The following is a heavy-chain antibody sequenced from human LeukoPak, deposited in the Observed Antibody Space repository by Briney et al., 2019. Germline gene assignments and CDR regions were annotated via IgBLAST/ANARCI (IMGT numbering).Heavy chain of an antibody. CDR3: ATGGSYRYPDFDY. CDR1: GCTFTSYD. CDR2: MNPNSGNT. V-gene: IGHV1-8*01. J-gene: IGHJ4*02. Sequence: GASVKVSCKASGCTFTSYDINWVRQATGQGLEWMGWMNPNSGNTGYAQKFQGRVTMTRNTSISTAYMELSSLRSEDTAVYYCATGGSYRYPDFDYWGQGTLVTVSS. D-gene: IGHD3-16*02.